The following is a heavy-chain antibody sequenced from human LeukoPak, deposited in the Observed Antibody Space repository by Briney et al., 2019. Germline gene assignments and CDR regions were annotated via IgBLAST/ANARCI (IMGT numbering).Heavy chain of an antibody. CDR1: GFAVSNNY. J-gene: IGHJ4*02. CDR3: VPADKQ. Sequence: GGSLRLSCAASGFAVSNNYMTWVRQAPGKGLEWVSVIKPDGSSTNYADSVKGRFTISRDNAKNTLYLQMNSLRAEDTAVYYCVPADKQWGQGTLVTVSS. D-gene: IGHD6-13*01. V-gene: IGHV3-74*01. CDR2: IKPDGSST.